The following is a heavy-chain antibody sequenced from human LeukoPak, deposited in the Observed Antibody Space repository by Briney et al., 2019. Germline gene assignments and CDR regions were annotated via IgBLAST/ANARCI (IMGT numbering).Heavy chain of an antibody. CDR2: ISYDGSNK. CDR3: ARVRRWLPPEDAFDI. D-gene: IGHD5-24*01. V-gene: IGHV3-30*19. J-gene: IGHJ3*02. CDR1: GGTFSSYG. Sequence: SCKASGGTFSSYGMHWVRQAPGKGLEWVAVISYDGSNKYYADSVKGRFTISRDNSKNTLYLQMNSLRAEDTAVYYCARVRRWLPPEDAFDIWGQGTMVTVSS.